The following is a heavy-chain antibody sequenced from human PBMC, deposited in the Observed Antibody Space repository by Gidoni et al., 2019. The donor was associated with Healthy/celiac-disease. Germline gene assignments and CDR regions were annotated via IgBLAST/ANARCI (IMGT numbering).Heavy chain of an antibody. CDR3: ARHEGASRVD. Sequence: EVQPVPPGAEAKKPGGSLRLSGEGAGYSFTSYWISRVRQMPGKGLEWLGRIDPSDSYTNYSPSCQGHVTISADKSISTAYLQWSSLKASDTAMYYCARHEGASRVDWGQGTLVTVSS. V-gene: IGHV5-10-1*03. CDR2: IDPSDSYT. CDR1: GYSFTSYW. J-gene: IGHJ4*02. D-gene: IGHD3-16*01.